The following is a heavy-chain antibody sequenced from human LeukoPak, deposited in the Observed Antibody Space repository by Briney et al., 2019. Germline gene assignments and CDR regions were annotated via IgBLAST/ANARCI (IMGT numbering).Heavy chain of an antibody. D-gene: IGHD3-16*02. CDR1: GGSISSSSYY. J-gene: IGHJ4*02. CDR2: IYYSGST. CDR3: ARGYYDYVWGSYRVLYYFDY. V-gene: IGHV4-39*07. Sequence: SETLSLTCTVSGGSISSSSYYWGWIRQPPGKGLEWIGSIYYSGSTYYNPSLKSRVTISVDTSKNQFSLKLSSVTAADTAVYYCARGYYDYVWGSYRVLYYFDYWGQGTLVTVSS.